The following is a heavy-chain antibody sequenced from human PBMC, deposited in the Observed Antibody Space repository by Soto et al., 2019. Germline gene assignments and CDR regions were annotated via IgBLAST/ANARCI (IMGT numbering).Heavy chain of an antibody. Sequence: PGGSLRLSCAASGFIFRSYAMTWVRQAPGKGLEWVSGISGSDDSTYYADSVKGRFTISRDKSKNTVYLQMNSLRAEDTAVYYCAKFRSGYYGSGSFYWGQGTLVTVSS. CDR2: ISGSDDST. V-gene: IGHV3-23*01. CDR1: GFIFRSYA. D-gene: IGHD3-10*01. J-gene: IGHJ4*02. CDR3: AKFRSGYYGSGSFY.